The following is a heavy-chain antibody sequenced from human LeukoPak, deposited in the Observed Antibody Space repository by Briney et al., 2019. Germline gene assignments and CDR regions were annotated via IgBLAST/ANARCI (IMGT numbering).Heavy chain of an antibody. D-gene: IGHD4-17*01. Sequence: GGSLRLSCAASGFTFSSYGMHWVRQAPGKGLEWVAFIRYDGSNKYYADSVKGRFTISRDNSKNTLYLQMNSLRAEDTAVYYCARSTVPPENWFDPWGQGTLVTVSS. CDR1: GFTFSSYG. CDR2: IRYDGSNK. J-gene: IGHJ5*02. V-gene: IGHV3-30*02. CDR3: ARSTVPPENWFDP.